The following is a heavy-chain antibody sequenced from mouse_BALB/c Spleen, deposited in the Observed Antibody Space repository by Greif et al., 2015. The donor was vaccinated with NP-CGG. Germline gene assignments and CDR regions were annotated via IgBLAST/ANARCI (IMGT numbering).Heavy chain of an antibody. J-gene: IGHJ4*01. V-gene: IGHV1S81*02. CDR3: TRGYRRGYYYAMDY. Sequence: QVQLKESGAELVKPGASVKLSCKASGYTFTSYYMYWVKQRPGQGLEWIGEINPSNGGTNFNEKFKSKATLTVDKSSSTAYMQLSSLTSEDSAVYYCTRGYRRGYYYAMDYWGQGTSVTVSS. CDR1: GYTFTSYY. D-gene: IGHD2-14*01. CDR2: INPSNGGT.